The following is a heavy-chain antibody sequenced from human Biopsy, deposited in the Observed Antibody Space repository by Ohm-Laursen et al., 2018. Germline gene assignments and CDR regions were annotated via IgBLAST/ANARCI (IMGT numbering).Heavy chain of an antibody. V-gene: IGHV1-2*02. CDR2: IDPDGGRT. CDR1: GYTFTDYY. J-gene: IGHJ4*02. Sequence: GASVKVSCKASGYTFTDYYMYWVRQAPGQGLEWMGWIDPDGGRTSFGQNFQGRVTMTSDTSTGTAYLELTRLRSDDTAVYYCARDPYCSGGNCYSPLDHWGQGTLVTVSA. CDR3: ARDPYCSGGNCYSPLDH. D-gene: IGHD2-15*01.